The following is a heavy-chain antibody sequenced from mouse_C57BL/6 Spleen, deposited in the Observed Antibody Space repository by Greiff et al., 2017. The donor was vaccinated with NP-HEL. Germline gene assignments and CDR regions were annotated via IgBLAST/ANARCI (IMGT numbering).Heavy chain of an antibody. CDR2: INPNNGGT. J-gene: IGHJ4*01. D-gene: IGHD1-1*01. V-gene: IGHV1-22*01. CDR1: GYTFTDYN. Sequence: EVQLQQSGPELVKPGASVKMSCKASGYTFTDYNMHWVKQSHGKSLEWIGYINPNNGGTSYNQKFKGKATLTVNKSSSTAYMELRSLTSEESAVYYCARSLYYYGSSYLYAMDYWGQGTSVTVSS. CDR3: ARSLYYYGSSYLYAMDY.